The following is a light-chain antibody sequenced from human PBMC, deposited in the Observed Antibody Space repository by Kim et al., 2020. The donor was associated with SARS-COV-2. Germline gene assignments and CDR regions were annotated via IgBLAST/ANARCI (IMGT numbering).Light chain of an antibody. CDR3: QAWDSSTGV. Sequence: SYELTQPPSVSVSPGQTASITCSGDKSGDKYACWYQQKPGQSPLLVIYQDSKRPSGIPERFSGSNSGNTATLTISGTQAMDEADYYCQAWDSSTGVFGGGTQLTVL. CDR1: KSGDKY. V-gene: IGLV3-1*01. CDR2: QDS. J-gene: IGLJ2*01.